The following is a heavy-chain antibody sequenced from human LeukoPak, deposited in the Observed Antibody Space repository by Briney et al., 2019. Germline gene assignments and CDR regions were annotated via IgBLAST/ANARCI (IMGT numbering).Heavy chain of an antibody. CDR2: IYYSGST. CDR3: ARRHSSGWFYY. D-gene: IGHD6-19*01. Sequence: PSETLSLTCTVSGGSISSSGYYWGWIRQPPGKGLEWIASIYYSGSTYYNPSLKSRVTISVDTSKNQLSLKLSSVTAADTAVYYCARRHSSGWFYYWGQGTLVTVSS. V-gene: IGHV4-39*01. J-gene: IGHJ4*02. CDR1: GGSISSSGYY.